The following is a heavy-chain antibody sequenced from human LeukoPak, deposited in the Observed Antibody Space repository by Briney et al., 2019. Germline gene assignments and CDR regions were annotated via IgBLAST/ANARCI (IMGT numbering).Heavy chain of an antibody. Sequence: PGGSLRLSCAASGFTFSSYWVHWVRQAPGKGLVWVARTNSDGSSTTYADSVKGRFTISRDNAKNTLYLQMNSLRAEDTAVYYCARGGLCRHGQIDHWGQGTLVTVSS. J-gene: IGHJ4*02. CDR3: ARGGLCRHGQIDH. CDR1: GFTFSSYW. V-gene: IGHV3-74*01. CDR2: TNSDGSST. D-gene: IGHD2/OR15-2a*01.